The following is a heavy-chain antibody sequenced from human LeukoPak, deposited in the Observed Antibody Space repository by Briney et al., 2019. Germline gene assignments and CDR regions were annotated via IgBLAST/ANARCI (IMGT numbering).Heavy chain of an antibody. CDR3: ARISLGAICGYYYGMDV. D-gene: IGHD1-26*01. J-gene: IGHJ6*02. V-gene: IGHV1-69*13. Sequence: GASVKVSCKASGGTFSSYSISWVRQAPGQGLEWMGGIIPIFDTADYAQKFQGRVTITADESTSTAYMELSSLRSEDTAVFYCARISLGAICGYYYGMDVWGQGTTVTVSS. CDR2: IIPIFDTA. CDR1: GGTFSSYS.